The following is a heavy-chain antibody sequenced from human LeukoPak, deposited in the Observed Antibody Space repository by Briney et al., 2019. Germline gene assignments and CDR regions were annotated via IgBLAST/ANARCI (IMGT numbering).Heavy chain of an antibody. CDR3: ARDLYGGFYYYYYGMDV. CDR1: GFTFSSYA. D-gene: IGHD4-23*01. J-gene: IGHJ6*02. CDR2: ISYDGSNK. V-gene: IGHV3-30-3*01. Sequence: GGSLRLSCAASGFTFSSYAMHWVRQAPGKGLEWVAVISYDGSNKYYADSVKGRFTISRDNSKNTLYLQMNSLRAEDTAVYYCARDLYGGFYYYYYGMDVWGQGTTVTVSS.